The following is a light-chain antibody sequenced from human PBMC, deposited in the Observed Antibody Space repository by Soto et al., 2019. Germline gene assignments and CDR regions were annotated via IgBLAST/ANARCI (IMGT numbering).Light chain of an antibody. CDR3: ARFSHFPRT. J-gene: IGKJ1*01. CDR2: QIS. Sequence: DVVLTQTPLSSPVTPGQPASISCKSSQSLVYSDGNTYLSWFQQRPGLPPRLLIYQISNRFSGVPDKFSGSGAGTDFTLKISRVEAEDVGVYYCARFSHFPRTFGQGTTVDIK. V-gene: IGKV2-24*01. CDR1: QSLVYSDGNTY.